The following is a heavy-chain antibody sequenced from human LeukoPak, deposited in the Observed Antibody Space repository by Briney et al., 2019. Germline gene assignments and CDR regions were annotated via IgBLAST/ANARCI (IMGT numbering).Heavy chain of an antibody. CDR2: LKGDGSER. J-gene: IGHJ4*02. CDR3: ARVLPYGSGIQGH. Sequence: GGSLRLSCAASGFASSSYWMAWVRQTPGKGLEWVAHLKGDGSERYYVDSVKGRFTISRDNAEISLSLQMNSLGAEDTAVYYCARVLPYGSGIQGHWGQGTLVTVSS. D-gene: IGHD3-10*01. V-gene: IGHV3-7*04. CDR1: GFASSSYW.